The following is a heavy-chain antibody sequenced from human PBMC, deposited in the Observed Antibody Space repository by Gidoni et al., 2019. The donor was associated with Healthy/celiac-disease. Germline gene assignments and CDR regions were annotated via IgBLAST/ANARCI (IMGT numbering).Heavy chain of an antibody. CDR2: ISAYNGNT. D-gene: IGHD2-2*01. CDR3: ARVGDIVVVPASKRQSQHWYFDL. J-gene: IGHJ2*01. V-gene: IGHV1-18*01. Sequence: QVQLVQSGAEVKNPWASVTVSCKAPGYTFISYGISWVRQAPGQGLEWMGWISAYNGNTNYEQKLQGRVTMTTDTSTSTAYMELRSLRSDDTAVYYCARVGDIVVVPASKRQSQHWYFDLWGRGTLVTVSS. CDR1: GYTFISYG.